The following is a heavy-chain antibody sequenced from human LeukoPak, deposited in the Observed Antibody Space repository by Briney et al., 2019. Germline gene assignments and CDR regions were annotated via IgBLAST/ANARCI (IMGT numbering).Heavy chain of an antibody. CDR2: IWYDGSNK. Sequence: GRSLRLSCAASGFTFSSYGMHWGRQAPGKGLEGGAVIWYDGSNKYYADSVKGRFTISRDNSKNTLYLQMNSLRAEDTAVYYCASGRGYDFWRGYYNNWFDPWGQGTLVTVSS. J-gene: IGHJ5*02. CDR3: ASGRGYDFWRGYYNNWFDP. V-gene: IGHV3-33*01. CDR1: GFTFSSYG. D-gene: IGHD3-3*01.